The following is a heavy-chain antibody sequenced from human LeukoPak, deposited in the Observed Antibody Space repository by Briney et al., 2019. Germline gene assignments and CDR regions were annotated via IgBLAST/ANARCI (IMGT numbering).Heavy chain of an antibody. V-gene: IGHV4-34*01. D-gene: IGHD2-2*01. Sequence: SETLSLTCTVSGGSISSYYWSCIRQPAGKGLEWIGEINHSGSTNYNPSLKSRVTISVDTSKNQFSLKLSSVTAADTAVYYCARSPLLYCSSTSCPFDYWGQGTLVTVSS. J-gene: IGHJ4*02. CDR2: INHSGST. CDR3: ARSPLLYCSSTSCPFDY. CDR1: GGSISSYY.